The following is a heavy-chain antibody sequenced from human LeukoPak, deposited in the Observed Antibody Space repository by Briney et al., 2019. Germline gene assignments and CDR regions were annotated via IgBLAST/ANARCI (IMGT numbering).Heavy chain of an antibody. Sequence: GGSLRLSCAASGFTFSDYYMSWIRQAPGEGLEWVSYISSSSSYTNYADSVKGRFTISRDNAKNSLYLQMNSLRAEDTAVYYCARSSVVTAIIGWFDPWGQGTLVTVSS. CDR3: ARSSVVTAIIGWFDP. CDR1: GFTFSDYY. V-gene: IGHV3-11*06. J-gene: IGHJ5*02. D-gene: IGHD2-21*02. CDR2: ISSSSSYT.